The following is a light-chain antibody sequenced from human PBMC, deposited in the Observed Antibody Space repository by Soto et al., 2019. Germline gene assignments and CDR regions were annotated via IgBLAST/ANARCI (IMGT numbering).Light chain of an antibody. CDR3: QQRDSGLT. Sequence: EVVLTQSPATLSLAPGERATLSCRASQRVATSLAWYQQIPGQAPRLLIYDASTRAPGIPDRFSGSGSGTDFTLTSSSLQPGDFAVYYCQQRDSGLTFGGGTQVESK. CDR1: QRVATS. V-gene: IGKV3-11*01. CDR2: DAS. J-gene: IGKJ4*01.